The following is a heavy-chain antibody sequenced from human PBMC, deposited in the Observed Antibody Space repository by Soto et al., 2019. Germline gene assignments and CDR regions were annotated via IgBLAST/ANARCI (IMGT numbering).Heavy chain of an antibody. D-gene: IGHD6-6*01. CDR1: GFTYSVYW. Sequence: GGSLRLSCAASGFTYSVYWMSLVRQSPGKGLEWVASIKQDGSEKYYVDSVKGRFTISRDNANNSVYLQMKNLRAEDTAVYYCATDPGPRPARTRVMGWLDPWGQGTLITVSS. V-gene: IGHV3-7*01. J-gene: IGHJ5*02. CDR2: IKQDGSEK. CDR3: ATDPGPRPARTRVMGWLDP.